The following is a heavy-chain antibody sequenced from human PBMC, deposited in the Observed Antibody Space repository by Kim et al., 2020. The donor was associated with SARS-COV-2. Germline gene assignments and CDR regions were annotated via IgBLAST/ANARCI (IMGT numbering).Heavy chain of an antibody. CDR1: GYTFTNYG. J-gene: IGHJ4*02. Sequence: ASVKVSCKSSGYTFTNYGISWMRQAPGQGLEWMGWIRVYNGYTNYAQKFQGRLTVTIDTPTNTAYMELRSLRSDDTAVYYCARTELYGSGSYLFGAYWGQGTLVTVS. CDR3: ARTELYGSGSYLFGAY. V-gene: IGHV1-18*01. CDR2: IRVYNGYT. D-gene: IGHD3-10*01.